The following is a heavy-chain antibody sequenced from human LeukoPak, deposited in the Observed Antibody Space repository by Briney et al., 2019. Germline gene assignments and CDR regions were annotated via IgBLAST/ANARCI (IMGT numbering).Heavy chain of an antibody. Sequence: PGGSLRLSCAASGFTFSSYSMNWVRQAPGKGLKWVSYISSSGSTIYYADSVKGRFTISRDNAKNSLYLQMNSLRAEDTAVYYCARDYDWSGYYTDAYYYYMDVWGKGTTVTVSS. CDR2: ISSSGSTI. CDR1: GFTFSSYS. V-gene: IGHV3-48*04. CDR3: ARDYDWSGYYTDAYYYYMDV. D-gene: IGHD3-3*01. J-gene: IGHJ6*03.